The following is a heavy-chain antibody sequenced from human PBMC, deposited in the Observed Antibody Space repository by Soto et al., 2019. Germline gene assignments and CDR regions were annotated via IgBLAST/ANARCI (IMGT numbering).Heavy chain of an antibody. D-gene: IGHD6-19*01. CDR3: ARGGRWLGAFDI. V-gene: IGHV1-8*01. J-gene: IGHJ3*02. Sequence: ASVKVSCKASGYTFTSYDINWVRQATGQGLEWMGWMNPNSGNTGYAQKFQGRVTMTRNTSISTAYMELNSLRSEDTAVYYCARGGRWLGAFDIWGQGTMVTVSS. CDR2: MNPNSGNT. CDR1: GYTFTSYD.